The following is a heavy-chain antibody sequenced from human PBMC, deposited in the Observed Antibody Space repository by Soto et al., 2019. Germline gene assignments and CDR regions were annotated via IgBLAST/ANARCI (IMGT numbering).Heavy chain of an antibody. Sequence: EVQLVESGGGLVQPGGSLRLSCAASGFTFSSYWMSWVRQAPGKGLECVANINQDGSGKYYVDSVKGRFTISRDNAKNSLAPPMKRLGAEETGWDFCAVEGGTFDYWGQGTLVTVSS. CDR3: AVEGGTFDY. CDR1: GFTFSSYW. J-gene: IGHJ4*02. CDR2: INQDGSGK. V-gene: IGHV3-7*01. D-gene: IGHD1-1*01.